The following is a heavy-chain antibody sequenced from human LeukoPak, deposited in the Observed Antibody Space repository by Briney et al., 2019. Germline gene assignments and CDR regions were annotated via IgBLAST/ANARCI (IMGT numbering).Heavy chain of an antibody. J-gene: IGHJ4*02. V-gene: IGHV1-69*04. Sequence: GASVKVSCKASGGTFSSYAISWVRQAPGQGLEWMGRIIPILGIANYAQKFQGRVTITADKSTSTAYMELSSLRSEDTAVYYCARDGEDSSGYYPGYWGQGTLVTVSS. D-gene: IGHD3-22*01. CDR1: GGTFSSYA. CDR2: IIPILGIA. CDR3: ARDGEDSSGYYPGY.